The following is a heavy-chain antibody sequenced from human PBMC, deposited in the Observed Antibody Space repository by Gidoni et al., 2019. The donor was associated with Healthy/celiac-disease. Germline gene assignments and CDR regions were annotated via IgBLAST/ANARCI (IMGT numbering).Heavy chain of an antibody. V-gene: IGHV4-59*01. J-gene: IGHJ2*01. Sequence: QVQLQESGPGLVKPSETLSLTCTVSGGSISSYYWSWIRQPPGKGLEWIGYIYYSGSTNYNPSLKSRVTISVDTSKNQFSLKLSSVTAADTAVYYCARDGRSRSGSRTDWYFDLWGRGTLVTVSS. CDR1: GGSISSYY. D-gene: IGHD1-26*01. CDR2: IYYSGST. CDR3: ARDGRSRSGSRTDWYFDL.